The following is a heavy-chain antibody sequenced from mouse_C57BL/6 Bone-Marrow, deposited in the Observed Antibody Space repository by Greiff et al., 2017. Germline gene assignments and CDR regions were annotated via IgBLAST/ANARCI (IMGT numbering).Heavy chain of an antibody. J-gene: IGHJ2*01. CDR3: GCGSDY. Sequence: QVQLQQPGAELVRPGSSVKLSCKASGYTFTSYWMDWVKQRPGQGLEWIGNLYPSDSETHYNQKFKDKATLTVDKSSSTAYMQLSSLTSEDSAVYSCGCGSDYWGQGTTLTVSS. CDR2: LYPSDSET. V-gene: IGHV1-61*01. CDR1: GYTFTSYW.